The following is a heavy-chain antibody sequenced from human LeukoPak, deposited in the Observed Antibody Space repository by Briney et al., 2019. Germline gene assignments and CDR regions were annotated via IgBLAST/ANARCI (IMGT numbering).Heavy chain of an antibody. D-gene: IGHD3-9*01. Sequence: ASVKVSCKASGGTFSSYAISWVRQAPGQGLEWMGWMNPNGGDTGYAQKFQGRVTMTMNTSINTAYMQLSSLRSDDTAMYYCARSFARDSDILTGYYIGDYWGQGTLVTVSS. CDR2: MNPNGGDT. J-gene: IGHJ4*02. CDR3: ARSFARDSDILTGYYIGDY. V-gene: IGHV1-8*02. CDR1: GGTFSSYA.